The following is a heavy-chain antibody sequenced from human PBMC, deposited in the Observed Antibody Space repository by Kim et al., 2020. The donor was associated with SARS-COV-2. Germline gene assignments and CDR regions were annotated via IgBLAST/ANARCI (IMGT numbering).Heavy chain of an antibody. D-gene: IGHD6-13*01. CDR2: INPNSGDT. J-gene: IGHJ6*02. CDR3: ARRGSSRYIYYGLDV. V-gene: IGHV1-2*02. Sequence: ASVKVSCKASGYTFTGYYMHWVRQAPGQGLEWMGWINPNSGDTNYAQKVQGSVTKNRETSRSTAYMDLSSLRSDDTPAYSCARRGSSRYIYYGLDVWGQG. CDR1: GYTFTGYY.